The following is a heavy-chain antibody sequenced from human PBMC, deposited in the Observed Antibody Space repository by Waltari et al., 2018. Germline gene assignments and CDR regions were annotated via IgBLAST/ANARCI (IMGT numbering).Heavy chain of an antibody. J-gene: IGHJ3*02. CDR1: GGSISSYY. D-gene: IGHD3-16*01. Sequence: QVQLQESGPGLVKPSETLSLTCTVSGGSISSYYWSWIRQPPGKGLEWIGYIYYSGSTNYNPSLKSRVTISVDTSKNQFSLKLSSVTAADTAVYYCARGEGGYGPHDWGSFGAFDIWGQGTMVTVSS. CDR2: IYYSGST. CDR3: ARGEGGYGPHDWGSFGAFDI. V-gene: IGHV4-59*01.